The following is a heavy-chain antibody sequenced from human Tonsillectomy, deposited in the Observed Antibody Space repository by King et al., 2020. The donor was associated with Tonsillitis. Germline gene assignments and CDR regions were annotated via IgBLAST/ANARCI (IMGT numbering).Heavy chain of an antibody. D-gene: IGHD3-16*01. CDR3: ATLKYYEGSDRYVDY. Sequence: QLVQSGAEVRKPGSSVKVSCKASGVTFTIYAITWVRQAPGQGLEWMGGIIPFSGTTNYAQKFQDRVTITADESTNTAYMEMRSLVSQDTAVYNCATLKYYEGSDRYVDYWGQGTLVTVSS. J-gene: IGHJ4*02. CDR1: GVTFTIYA. V-gene: IGHV1-69*12. CDR2: IIPFSGTT.